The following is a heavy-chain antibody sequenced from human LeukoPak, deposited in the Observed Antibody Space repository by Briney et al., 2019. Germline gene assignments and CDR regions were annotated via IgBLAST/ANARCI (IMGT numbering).Heavy chain of an antibody. CDR1: GFTFDDYG. J-gene: IGHJ5*02. D-gene: IGHD2-21*02. CDR3: ARDRGIVVVTADPGGWFDP. V-gene: IGHV3-20*04. CDR2: INWNGGST. Sequence: GGSLRLSCAASGFTFDDYGMSWVRQAPGKGLEWVSGINWNGGSTGYADSVKGRFTISRDNAKNSLYLQMNSLRAEDTALYYCARDRGIVVVTADPGGWFDPWGQGTLVTVSS.